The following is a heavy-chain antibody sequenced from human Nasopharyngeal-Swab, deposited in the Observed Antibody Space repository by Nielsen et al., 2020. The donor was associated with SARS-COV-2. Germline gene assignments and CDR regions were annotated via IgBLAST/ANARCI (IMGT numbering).Heavy chain of an antibody. CDR1: GFTFSSYG. CDR2: IWYDGSNK. J-gene: IGHJ4*02. V-gene: IGHV3-33*08. Sequence: GESLKISCAASGFTFSSYGMHWVRQAPGKGLEWVAVIWYDGSNKYYADSVKGRFTISRDNSKNTLYLQMNSLRAEDTAVYYCARDGRGGSYGSGSQIFDDWGQGALVTVSS. D-gene: IGHD3-10*01. CDR3: ARDGRGGSYGSGSQIFDD.